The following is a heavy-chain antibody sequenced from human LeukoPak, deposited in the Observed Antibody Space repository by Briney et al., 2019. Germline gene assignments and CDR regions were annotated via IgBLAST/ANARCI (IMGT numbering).Heavy chain of an antibody. CDR2: INPNSGGT. CDR1: GYTFTGYF. J-gene: IGHJ4*02. V-gene: IGHV1-2*06. CDR3: ARGKELLDS. Sequence: ASVKVSCKASGYTFTGYFIHRVRQAPGQGLEWMGQINPNSGGTNYAQKFQGRVTMTRDTSISTAYMELSRLRSDDTAVYYCARGKELLDSWGQGTLVTVSS. D-gene: IGHD1-26*01.